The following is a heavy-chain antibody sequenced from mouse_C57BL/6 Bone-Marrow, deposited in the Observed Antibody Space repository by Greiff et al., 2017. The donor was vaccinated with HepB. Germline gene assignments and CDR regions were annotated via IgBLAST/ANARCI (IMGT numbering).Heavy chain of an antibody. CDR3: ARWGDGYSPYCYFDV. J-gene: IGHJ1*03. CDR2: IYPGSGST. D-gene: IGHD2-3*01. CDR1: GYTFTSYW. Sequence: VQLQQPGAELVKPGASVKMSCKASGYTFTSYWITWVKQRPGQGLEWIGDIYPGSGSTNYNEKFKSKATLTVDTSSSTAYMQLSSLTSEDSAVYYCARWGDGYSPYCYFDVWGTGTTVTVSS. V-gene: IGHV1-55*01.